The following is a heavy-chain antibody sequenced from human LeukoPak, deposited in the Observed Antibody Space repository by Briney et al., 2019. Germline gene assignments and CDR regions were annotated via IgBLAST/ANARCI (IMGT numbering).Heavy chain of an antibody. V-gene: IGHV1-18*01. J-gene: IGHJ4*02. CDR2: ISPYNGNT. CDR1: GYTFTSYG. D-gene: IGHD3-22*01. CDR3: ARGEGRYYYDSSGYYYFDY. Sequence: GASVKVSCKASGYTFTSYGISWVRQAPGQGLEWMGWISPYNGNTNYEQKFQDRVTMTTDTSTSTAYMELRSLKSDDTAVYYCARGEGRYYYDSSGYYYFDYWGQGTLVTVSS.